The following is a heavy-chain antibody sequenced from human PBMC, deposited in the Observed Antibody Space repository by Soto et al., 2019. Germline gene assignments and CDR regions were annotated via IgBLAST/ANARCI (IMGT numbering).Heavy chain of an antibody. CDR2: IYDSVST. CDR3: TRGPPSDY. V-gene: IGHV4-59*01. Sequence: SETLSLTCTVSGGSISSDYWSWIRQPPGKGLEWIGYIYDSVSTKYNPSLKSRVTISVETSKNQFSLRLRSVTAADTAVYYCTRGPPSDYWGQGTLVTVSS. CDR1: GGSISSDY. J-gene: IGHJ4*02.